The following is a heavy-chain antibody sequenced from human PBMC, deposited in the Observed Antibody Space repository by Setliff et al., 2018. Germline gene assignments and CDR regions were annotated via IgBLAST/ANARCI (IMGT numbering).Heavy chain of an antibody. J-gene: IGHJ4*02. V-gene: IGHV4-30-4*08. CDR3: ARESRYYYDNLGTLDY. CDR2: IYSSGST. D-gene: IGHD3-22*01. CDR1: GGSISSGDYY. Sequence: SETLSLTCTVSGGSISSGDYYWSWIRQPPGKGLEWIGYIYSSGSTYYNPSLKSRVSISVDTSKNQSSLKLSSVTAADTAVYYCARESRYYYDNLGTLDYWGQGTLVTV.